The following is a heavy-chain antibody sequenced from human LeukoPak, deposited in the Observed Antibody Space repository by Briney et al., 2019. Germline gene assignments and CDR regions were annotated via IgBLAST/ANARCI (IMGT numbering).Heavy chain of an antibody. D-gene: IGHD1-7*01. Sequence: ASVKVSCKASGYTFTSYGISWVRQAPGQGLEWMGWISAYNGNTNYAQKLQGRVTMTTDTSTSTAYMELRSLRSDDTAVYYCASARIFITGTTEPWFYWGQGTLVTVTS. V-gene: IGHV1-18*01. CDR3: ASARIFITGTTEPWFY. CDR1: GYTFTSYG. J-gene: IGHJ4*02. CDR2: ISAYNGNT.